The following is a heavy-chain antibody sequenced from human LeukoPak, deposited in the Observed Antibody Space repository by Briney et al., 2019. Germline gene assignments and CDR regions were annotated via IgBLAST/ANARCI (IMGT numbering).Heavy chain of an antibody. CDR3: ARGLYCSSTSCYIHYYCYGMDV. CDR1: GGSFSGYY. CDR2: INHSGST. D-gene: IGHD2-2*01. Sequence: SETLSLTCAVYGGSFSGYYWSWIRQPPGKGLEWIGEINHSGSTNYNPSLKSRVTISVDTSKNQFSLKLSSVTAADTAVYYCARGLYCSSTSCYIHYYCYGMDVWGQGTTVTVSS. J-gene: IGHJ6*02. V-gene: IGHV4-34*01.